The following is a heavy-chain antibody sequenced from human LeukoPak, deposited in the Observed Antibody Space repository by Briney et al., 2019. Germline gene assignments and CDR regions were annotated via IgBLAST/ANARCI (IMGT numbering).Heavy chain of an antibody. CDR1: GYTFTGYY. CDR2: INPNSGGT. V-gene: IGHV1-2*02. D-gene: IGHD6-13*01. Sequence: ASVKVSCKASGYTFTGYYMHWVRQAPGQGLEWMGWINPNSGGTNYAQKFQGRVTMTRDTSISTAYMELSRLRSDDTAVYYCARDPVYGIAAADKGIDYWGQRTLVTVSS. CDR3: ARDPVYGIAAADKGIDY. J-gene: IGHJ4*02.